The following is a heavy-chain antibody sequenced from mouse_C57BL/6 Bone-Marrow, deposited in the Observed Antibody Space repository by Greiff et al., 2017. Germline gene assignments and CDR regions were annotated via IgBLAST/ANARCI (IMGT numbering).Heavy chain of an antibody. CDR3: ASWGLRRYAMDY. V-gene: IGHV1-9*01. CDR2: ILPGSGST. D-gene: IGHD2-4*01. Sequence: LMKPGASVKLSCKATGYTFTGYWIEWVKQRPGHGLEWIGEILPGSGSTNYYDNFKDKAPSTADPSSNTAYMQRSSLTTENSAIDYGASWGLRRYAMDYWGQGTSVTVSS. CDR1: GYTFTGYW. J-gene: IGHJ4*01.